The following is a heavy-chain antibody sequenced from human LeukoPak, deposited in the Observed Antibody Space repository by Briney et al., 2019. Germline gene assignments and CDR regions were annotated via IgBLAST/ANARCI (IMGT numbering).Heavy chain of an antibody. CDR3: ARDPVGGSTIFDS. D-gene: IGHD1-26*01. J-gene: IGHJ5*01. CDR1: GDILSSDSAA. CDR2: TYFRSNWYY. Sequence: SQTLSLTCAVSGDILSSDSAAWNWIRQSPSRGLEWLARTYFRSNWYYDYALAVKGRITINPDTSKNQFSLQLNSVTPEDTAVYFCARDPVGGSTIFDSWGQGTLVTVSS. V-gene: IGHV6-1*01.